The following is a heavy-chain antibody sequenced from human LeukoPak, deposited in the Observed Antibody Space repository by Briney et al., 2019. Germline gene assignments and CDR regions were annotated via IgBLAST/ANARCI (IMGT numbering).Heavy chain of an antibody. V-gene: IGHV4-39*01. CDR3: ARLDFYSDSSGYPGLGAVDI. CDR2: IYYSGYT. Sequence: RSETVSLTCTVSGGSIIRGSYYSAWIRQPPGKGLEWLAGIYYSGYTHYHPTPKNPFTISVDTSKTQFSLRLTSVTAAETAVYYCARLDFYSDSSGYPGLGAVDIWGQGTMVTVST. CDR1: GGSIIRGSYY. D-gene: IGHD3-22*01. J-gene: IGHJ3*02.